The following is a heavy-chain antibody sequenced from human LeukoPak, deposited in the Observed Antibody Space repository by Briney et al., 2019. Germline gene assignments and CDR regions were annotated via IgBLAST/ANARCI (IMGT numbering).Heavy chain of an antibody. D-gene: IGHD3-10*01. Sequence: ETLSLTCAVYGGSFSGYYWSWVRQAPGKGLEWVSSISSSSSYIYYADSVKGRFTISRDNAKNSLYLQMNSLRAEDTAVYYCARARGYYGMDVWGQGTTVTVSS. CDR1: GGSFSGYY. CDR3: ARARGYYGMDV. J-gene: IGHJ6*02. CDR2: ISSSSSYI. V-gene: IGHV3-21*01.